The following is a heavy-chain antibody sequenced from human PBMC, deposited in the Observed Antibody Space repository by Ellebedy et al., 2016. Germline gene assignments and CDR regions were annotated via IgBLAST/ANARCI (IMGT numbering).Heavy chain of an antibody. CDR1: GFTFSNAW. Sequence: GESLKISCAASGFTFSNAWMSWVRQAPGKGLEWVGFIRSESYGGTTEYAASVKGRFTISRDDSKSTAYLQMNRLETDDTAMYYCARGGSWGQGTLVTVSS. J-gene: IGHJ4*02. CDR2: IRSESYGGTT. V-gene: IGHV3-49*04. D-gene: IGHD3-10*01. CDR3: ARGGS.